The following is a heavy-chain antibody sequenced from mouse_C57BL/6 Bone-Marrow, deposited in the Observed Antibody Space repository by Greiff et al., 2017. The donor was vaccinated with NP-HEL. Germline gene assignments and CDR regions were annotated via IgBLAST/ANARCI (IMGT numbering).Heavy chain of an antibody. CDR3: ARGDYAYYYAMDY. CDR1: GFTFSDYG. Sequence: EVKLVESGGGLVKPGGSLKLSCAASGFTFSDYGMHWVRQAPEKGLEWVAYISSGSSTIYYADTVKGRFTISRDNAKNNLFLQMTSLRSEDTAMYYCARGDYAYYYAMDYWGQGTSVTVSS. J-gene: IGHJ4*01. CDR2: ISSGSSTI. V-gene: IGHV5-17*01. D-gene: IGHD2-4*01.